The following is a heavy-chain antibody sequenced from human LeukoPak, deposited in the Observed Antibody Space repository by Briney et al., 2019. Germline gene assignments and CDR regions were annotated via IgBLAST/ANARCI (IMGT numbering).Heavy chain of an antibody. CDR2: IYHSGST. CDR3: ARVLAAGSYMDV. D-gene: IGHD6-13*01. Sequence: PSETLSLTCTVSGYSISSGYYWGWIRQPPGKGLEWIGSIYHSGSTYYNPSLKSRVTISVDTSKNQFSLKLSSVTAADTAVYYCARVLAAGSYMDVWGKGTTVTVSS. CDR1: GYSISSGYY. V-gene: IGHV4-38-2*02. J-gene: IGHJ6*03.